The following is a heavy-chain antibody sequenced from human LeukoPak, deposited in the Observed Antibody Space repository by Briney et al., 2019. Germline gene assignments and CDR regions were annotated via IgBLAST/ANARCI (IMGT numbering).Heavy chain of an antibody. D-gene: IGHD6-13*01. J-gene: IGHJ4*02. CDR1: GYTFTNYA. CDR2: ISTYRANT. Sequence: GSVKVSCKASGYTFTNYAFSWVRQAPGQGLEWMGWISTYRANTNYAQKFQGRVTMTTDTSTSTAYMELRSLRSDDTAVYYCARVAAAADYWGQGTLVTVSS. CDR3: ARVAAAADY. V-gene: IGHV1-18*01.